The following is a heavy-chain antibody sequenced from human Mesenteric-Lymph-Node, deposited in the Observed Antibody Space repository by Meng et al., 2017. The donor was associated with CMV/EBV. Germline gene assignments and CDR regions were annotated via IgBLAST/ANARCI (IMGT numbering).Heavy chain of an antibody. Sequence: CAASGFTFSRYAMHWVRLAPGKGLEYVSAISNNGYSTHYANSVKGRFTISRDNSKNTLYLQMDSLRAEDMAVYYCARRSLADTYYFDYWGQGTLVTVSS. CDR2: ISNNGYST. D-gene: IGHD6-19*01. J-gene: IGHJ4*02. CDR1: GFTFSRYA. V-gene: IGHV3-64*01. CDR3: ARRSLADTYYFDY.